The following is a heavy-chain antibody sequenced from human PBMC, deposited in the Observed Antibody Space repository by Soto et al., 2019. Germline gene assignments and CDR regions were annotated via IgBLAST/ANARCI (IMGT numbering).Heavy chain of an antibody. CDR3: ARESEDLTSNFDY. V-gene: IGHV3-21*06. Sequence: EVQLVESGGGLVKPGGSLRLSCAASGFTFTRYSMNWVRQAPGKGLEWVSSISSTTNYIYYGDTMKGRFTISRDNAQNSLYLEMNGLRAEDTAVYYCARESEDLTSNFDYWGQGTLVTVSS. CDR1: GFTFTRYS. CDR2: ISSTTNYI. J-gene: IGHJ4*02.